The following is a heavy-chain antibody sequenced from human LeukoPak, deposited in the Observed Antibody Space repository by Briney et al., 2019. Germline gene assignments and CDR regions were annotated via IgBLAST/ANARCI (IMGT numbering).Heavy chain of an antibody. CDR1: GYTFTVNG. J-gene: IGHJ4*02. CDR3: ARDRWYAFDY. V-gene: IGHV1-18*01. Sequence: ASVKVSCKASGYTFTVNGISWMRQAPGPGHAWLGWINANSGDTNYAEQFQGRLTLATDTSTSTAYMELRSLRDDDTAVYYCARDRWYAFDYWGQGTLVTVSS. D-gene: IGHD6-13*01. CDR2: INANSGDT.